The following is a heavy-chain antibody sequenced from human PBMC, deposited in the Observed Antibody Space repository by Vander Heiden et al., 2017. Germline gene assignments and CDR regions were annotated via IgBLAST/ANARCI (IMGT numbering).Heavy chain of an antibody. Sequence: QEQLQQSGPGLVKPSQTLSLTCAISGDSFTSSSVAWNWIRQSPSRGLEWLGRTYYRSKWYNDYAESVKSRIIINADTSKNQFFLQLNSVTPEDTAVYYCARGINHAFDIWGQGTVVTVSS. CDR2: TYYRSKWYN. CDR1: GDSFTSSSVA. J-gene: IGHJ3*02. D-gene: IGHD2-15*01. V-gene: IGHV6-1*01. CDR3: ARGINHAFDI.